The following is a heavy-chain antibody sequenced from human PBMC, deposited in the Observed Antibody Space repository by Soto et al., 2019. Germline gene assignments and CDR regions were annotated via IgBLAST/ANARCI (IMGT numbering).Heavy chain of an antibody. Sequence: GGSLRLSCAASGFTFSSYGMHWVRQAPGKGLEWVAVIWYDGSNKYYADSVKGRFTISRDNSKNTLYLQMNSLRAEDTAVYYCARESAEGACSSTSCYTPLYYYYGMDVWGQGTTVTVSS. CDR3: ARESAEGACSSTSCYTPLYYYYGMDV. V-gene: IGHV3-33*01. CDR1: GFTFSSYG. J-gene: IGHJ6*02. CDR2: IWYDGSNK. D-gene: IGHD2-2*02.